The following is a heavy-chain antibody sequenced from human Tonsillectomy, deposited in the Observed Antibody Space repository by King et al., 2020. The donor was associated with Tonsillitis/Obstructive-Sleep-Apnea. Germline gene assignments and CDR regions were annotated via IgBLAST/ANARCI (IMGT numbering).Heavy chain of an antibody. J-gene: IGHJ6*02. CDR2: XXSSGSTI. Sequence: VQLVESGGGLVQPGGSLRLSXAASGFSFSSYEMNWVRQAPGKGLEWVSYXXSSGSTISYADSVKGRFTISRDNAKNSLYLQMNSLRAEDTAVYYCARAQYGDYARGMDVWGQGTTVTVSS. CDR3: ARAQYGDYARGMDV. CDR1: GFSFSSYE. D-gene: IGHD4-17*01. V-gene: IGHV3-48*03.